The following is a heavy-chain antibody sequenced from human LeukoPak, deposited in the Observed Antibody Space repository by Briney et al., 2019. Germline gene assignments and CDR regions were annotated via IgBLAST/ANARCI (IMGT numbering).Heavy chain of an antibody. CDR1: GYTFTSYG. D-gene: IGHD3-10*01. CDR3: ARALHSYYYGSGSPHDYYGMDV. CDR2: ISAYNGNT. V-gene: IGHV1-18*01. Sequence: ASVKVSCKASGYTFTSYGISWVRQAPGQGLEWMGWISAYNGNTNYAQKLQGRVTMTTDTSTSTAYMELRSLRSDDTAVYYCARALHSYYYGSGSPHDYYGMDVWGQGTTVTVSS. J-gene: IGHJ6*02.